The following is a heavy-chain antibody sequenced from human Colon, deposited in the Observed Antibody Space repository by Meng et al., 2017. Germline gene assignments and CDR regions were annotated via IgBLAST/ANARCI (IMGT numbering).Heavy chain of an antibody. CDR3: ARNPVIPDARTFDF. J-gene: IGHJ4*02. CDR2: IHSSGIT. CDR1: GGSINSADYY. V-gene: IGHV4-30-4*01. Sequence: QVQLQESGPGLVKPSQTLALTCLISGGSINSADYYWNWIRQSPGKGLEWLGYIHSSGITYYTPSLKSRLTMSLDTSKNQFSLRLTSVTAADTAVYYCARNPVIPDARTFDFWGQGALVTVSS. D-gene: IGHD2-2*01.